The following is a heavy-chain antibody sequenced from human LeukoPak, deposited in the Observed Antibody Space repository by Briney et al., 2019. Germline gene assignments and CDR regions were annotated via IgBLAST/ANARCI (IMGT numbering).Heavy chain of an antibody. J-gene: IGHJ4*02. Sequence: PGGSLRLSCAASGFTFSSYSMNWVRQAPGKGLEWVSSISSSITYIYYADSVKGRFTISRDNAKNSLYLQVNSLRAEDTAVYYCAKAGPVGATNYFDSWGQGTLVTVSS. CDR1: GFTFSSYS. V-gene: IGHV3-21*01. D-gene: IGHD1-26*01. CDR3: AKAGPVGATNYFDS. CDR2: ISSSITYI.